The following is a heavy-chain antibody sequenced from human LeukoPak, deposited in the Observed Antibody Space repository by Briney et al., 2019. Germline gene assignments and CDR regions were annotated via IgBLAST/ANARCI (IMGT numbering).Heavy chain of an antibody. V-gene: IGHV4-39*07. D-gene: IGHD3-9*01. CDR1: GGSISSSSYY. Sequence: SETLSLTCTVSGGSISSSSYYWGWIRQPPGKGLEWIGSIYYSGSTYYNPSLKSRVTISVDTSKNQFSLKLSSVTAADTAVYYCANYDILTGYNYWGQGTLVTVSS. CDR2: IYYSGST. CDR3: ANYDILTGYNY. J-gene: IGHJ4*02.